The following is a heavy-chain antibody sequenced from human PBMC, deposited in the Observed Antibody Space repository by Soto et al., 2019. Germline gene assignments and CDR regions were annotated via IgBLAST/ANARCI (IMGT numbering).Heavy chain of an antibody. J-gene: IGHJ4*02. Sequence: EVQLLDSGGGLVQPGGSLRLSCAASGFTFSNYAMTWVRQGPGKGLEWVSGISGSGGRSYYADSVKGRFTISRDNSKSTLYXXXXXXXXXXXXXXXXXXXXXXXXXXQPYYFDYWGQGTLVTVSS. CDR2: ISGSGGRS. D-gene: IGHD6-13*01. V-gene: IGHV3-23*01. CDR3: XXXXXXXXXXQPYYFDY. CDR1: GFTFSNYA.